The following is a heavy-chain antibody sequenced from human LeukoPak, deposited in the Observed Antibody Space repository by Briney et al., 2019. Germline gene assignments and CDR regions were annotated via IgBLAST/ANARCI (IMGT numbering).Heavy chain of an antibody. Sequence: ASVKVSCKVSGYTLTELSMHWVRQAPGKGLEWMGGFDPEDGETIYAQKFQGRVTMTEDTSTDTAYMELSSLRSEDTAVYYCATPIGSYSAWYFDLWGRGTLVTVSS. J-gene: IGHJ2*01. V-gene: IGHV1-24*01. CDR3: ATPIGSYSAWYFDL. CDR1: GYTLTELS. CDR2: FDPEDGET. D-gene: IGHD1-26*01.